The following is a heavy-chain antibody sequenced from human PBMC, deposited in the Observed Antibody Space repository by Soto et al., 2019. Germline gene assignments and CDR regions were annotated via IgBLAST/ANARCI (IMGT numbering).Heavy chain of an antibody. V-gene: IGHV1-69*01. CDR1: GGTFSSYA. CDR2: IIPIFGTA. Sequence: QVQLVQSGAEVKKPGSSVKVSCKASGGTFSSYAISWVRQAPGQGLEWMGGIIPIFGTANYAQKFQGRVTITADESTSTAYMELSSLRSEDTAVYYCVTDSGYSSGWYTLGAFDIWGQGTMVTVSS. CDR3: VTDSGYSSGWYTLGAFDI. J-gene: IGHJ3*02. D-gene: IGHD6-19*01.